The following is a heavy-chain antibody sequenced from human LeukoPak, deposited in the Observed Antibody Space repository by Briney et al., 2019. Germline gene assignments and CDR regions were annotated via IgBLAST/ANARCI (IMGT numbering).Heavy chain of an antibody. D-gene: IGHD3-22*01. CDR3: ARDGHYDSSGYSSDY. J-gene: IGHJ4*02. CDR1: GFTFDNYN. V-gene: IGHV3-21*01. CDR2: ISSTSGNI. Sequence: GGSLRLSCGASGFTFDNYNMNWVRQAPGKGLEWVASISSTSGNIFHADSVKGRFTISRDNAKQSLYPQMNSLRAEDTAVYYCARDGHYDSSGYSSDYWGQGTLVTVSS.